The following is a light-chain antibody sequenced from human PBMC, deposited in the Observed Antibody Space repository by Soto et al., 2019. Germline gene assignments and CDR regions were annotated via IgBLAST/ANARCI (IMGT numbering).Light chain of an antibody. CDR1: NSDIGSYDL. CDR2: EVS. V-gene: IGLV2-23*02. CDR3: CSYAGTSALV. Sequence: QSALTQPASVSGSPGQSITISCTGTNSDIGSYDLVSWYQQHPGKAPKLMIYEVSQRPSGLSNRFSGSKSGNTASLTISGLQAEDGADYYCCSYAGTSALVFGGGTKVTVL. J-gene: IGLJ2*01.